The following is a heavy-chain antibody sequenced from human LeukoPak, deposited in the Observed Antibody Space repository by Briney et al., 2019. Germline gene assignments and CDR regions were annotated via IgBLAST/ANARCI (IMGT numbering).Heavy chain of an antibody. D-gene: IGHD6-25*01. CDR3: ARDYGGF. J-gene: IGHJ1*01. V-gene: IGHV3-48*04. CDR2: IKSSSSII. CDR1: GFTFSSFS. Sequence: GGSLRLSCAASGFTFSSFSMNWVRQAPGKGLEWVAYIKSSSSIIYYADSVKGRFSISRDNAKDSVYLQMSSLKTEDTAVYYCARDYGGFWGQGTLVTVSS.